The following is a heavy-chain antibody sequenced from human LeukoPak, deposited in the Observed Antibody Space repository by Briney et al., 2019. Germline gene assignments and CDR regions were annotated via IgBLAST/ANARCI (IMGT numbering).Heavy chain of an antibody. V-gene: IGHV1-8*02. D-gene: IGHD3-10*01. CDR1: GNTLHTPA. J-gene: IGHJ3*02. Sequence: VASVNVSCKISGNTLHTPAITWVRQAPGEGLEWMGWSSLVNGNTNYAQKFQGRVTMTRNTSISTAYMELSSLRSEDTAVYYCARVEFGSGSVAFDIWGQGTMVTVSS. CDR2: SSLVNGNT. CDR3: ARVEFGSGSVAFDI.